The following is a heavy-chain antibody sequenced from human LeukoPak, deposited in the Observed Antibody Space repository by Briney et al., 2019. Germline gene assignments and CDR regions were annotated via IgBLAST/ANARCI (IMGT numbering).Heavy chain of an antibody. J-gene: IGHJ3*02. Sequence: GGSLRLSCAASGFVFEDFAMNCVRHVPGKGLEWVSDICWNSDRKQYADSVKGRFTISRDNHKKSLYLEMNSLRVEDTAFYYCAKSRGIVVRGFDIWGQGTMVTVSS. CDR3: AKSRGIVVRGFDI. CDR2: ICWNSDRK. CDR1: GFVFEDFA. V-gene: IGHV3-9*01. D-gene: IGHD2-15*01.